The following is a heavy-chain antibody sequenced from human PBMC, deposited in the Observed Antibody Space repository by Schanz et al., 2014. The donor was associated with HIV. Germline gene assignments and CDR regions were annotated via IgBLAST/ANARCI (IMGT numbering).Heavy chain of an antibody. CDR2: INPIGGST. J-gene: IGHJ4*02. V-gene: IGHV1-46*01. D-gene: IGHD6-19*01. CDR3: ARATYTSGWYGVDY. CDR1: GYTFTSHY. Sequence: QVHLVQSGAEVKKPGASVTVSCKASGYTFTSHYIHWVRQAPGQGFEWMAIINPIGGSTSYAQRLQGRVTMTRDTSTSTVYMELSSLRSEDTAVYYCARATYTSGWYGVDYWGQGTLVTVSS.